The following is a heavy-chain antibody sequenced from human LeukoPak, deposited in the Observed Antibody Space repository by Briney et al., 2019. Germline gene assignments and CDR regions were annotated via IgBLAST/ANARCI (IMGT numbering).Heavy chain of an antibody. J-gene: IGHJ4*02. CDR1: GFTFSNYA. CDR3: ARLDY. CDR2: ISYDGSNK. Sequence: HPGGSVRLSCVVSGFTFSNYAMNWVRQAPGKGLEWVAVISYDGSNKYYADSVKGRFTISRDNSKNTLYLQMNSLRAEDTAVYYCARLDYWGQGTLVTVSS. V-gene: IGHV3-30*19.